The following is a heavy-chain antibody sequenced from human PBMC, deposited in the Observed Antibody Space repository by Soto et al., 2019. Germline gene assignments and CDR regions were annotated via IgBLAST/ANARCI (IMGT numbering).Heavy chain of an antibody. J-gene: IGHJ3*02. CDR1: GYTFTSYG. Sequence: VSVKVSCKASGYTFTSYGISWVRQAPGQGLEWMGWISAYNGNTNYAQKLQGRVTMTTDTSTSTAYMELRSLRSDDTAVYYCARDHSDIVVVVAATLPPLDAFDIWGQGTMVTVSS. CDR2: ISAYNGNT. V-gene: IGHV1-18*01. CDR3: ARDHSDIVVVVAATLPPLDAFDI. D-gene: IGHD2-15*01.